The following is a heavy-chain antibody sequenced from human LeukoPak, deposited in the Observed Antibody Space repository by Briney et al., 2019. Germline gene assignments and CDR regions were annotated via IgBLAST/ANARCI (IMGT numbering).Heavy chain of an antibody. CDR1: GFTFSSYG. V-gene: IGHV3-30*02. CDR3: AKVYGSGYRNQVAFDI. D-gene: IGHD2-15*01. CDR2: IRYDGSNK. Sequence: GRSLRLSCAASGFTFSSYGMHWVRQAPGKGLEWVAFIRYDGSNKYYADSVKGRFTISRDNSKNTLYLQMSSLRAEDTAVYYCAKVYGSGYRNQVAFDIWGQGTMVTVSS. J-gene: IGHJ3*02.